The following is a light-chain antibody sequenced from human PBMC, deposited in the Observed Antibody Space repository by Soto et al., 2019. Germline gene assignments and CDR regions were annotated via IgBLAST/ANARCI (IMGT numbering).Light chain of an antibody. CDR3: SSYTSSSTDV. CDR1: SSDIGGYNF. V-gene: IGLV2-14*01. J-gene: IGLJ1*01. Sequence: QSVLTQPASVSGSPGQSITISCTGTSSDIGGYNFVSWYQQHPDKAPKLMIYVVTNRPSGVSNRFSGSKSGNTASLTISGLQAEDEADYYCSSYTSSSTDVFGTGTKVTVL. CDR2: VVT.